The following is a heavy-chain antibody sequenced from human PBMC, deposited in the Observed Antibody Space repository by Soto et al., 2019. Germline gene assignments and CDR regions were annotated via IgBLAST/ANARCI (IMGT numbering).Heavy chain of an antibody. Sequence: GGSLRHSCAASGGTCISYWMSWVRQAPGKGLEWVANIKQDGSEKYYVDSVKGRFTISRDNAKNSLYLQMNSLRAEDTAVYYCARDSRGPPFDYWGQGTLVTVSS. J-gene: IGHJ4*02. CDR1: GGTCISYW. CDR3: ARDSRGPPFDY. V-gene: IGHV3-7*01. CDR2: IKQDGSEK.